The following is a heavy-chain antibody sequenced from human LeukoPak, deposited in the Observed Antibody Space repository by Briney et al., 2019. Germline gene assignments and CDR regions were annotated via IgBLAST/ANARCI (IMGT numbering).Heavy chain of an antibody. D-gene: IGHD3-22*01. CDR3: ARDRPYYYDSSGYYLAGAFDI. CDR2: ISYDGSNK. J-gene: IGHJ3*02. CDR1: GFTFSSYA. V-gene: IGHV3-30-3*01. Sequence: PGRSLRLSCAASGFTFSSYAMHWVRQAPGKGLGWVAVISYDGSNKYYADSVKGRFTISRDNSKNTLYLQMNSLRAEDTAVYYCARDRPYYYDSSGYYLAGAFDIWGQGTMVTVSS.